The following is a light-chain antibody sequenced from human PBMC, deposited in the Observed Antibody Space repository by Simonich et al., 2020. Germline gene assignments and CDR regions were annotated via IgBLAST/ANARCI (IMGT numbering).Light chain of an antibody. J-gene: IGLJ2*01. V-gene: IGLV2-23*01. CDR3: CSYAGSSTSVV. CDR2: EGS. Sequence: QSALTQPASVSGSPGQSITISCTGTSSDVGSYKLVSWYQQHPGKAPKLMIYEGSKRPSGVSNRFSGSKSGNTASLTISGLQAEYEADYYCCSYAGSSTSVVFGGGTKLTVL. CDR1: SSDVGSYKL.